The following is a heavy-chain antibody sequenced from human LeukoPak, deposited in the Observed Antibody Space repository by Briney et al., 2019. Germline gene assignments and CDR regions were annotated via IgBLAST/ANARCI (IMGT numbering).Heavy chain of an antibody. J-gene: IGHJ4*02. Sequence: GESLKISCEGSGYSFTSYWIGWVRQMPGKGLEWMGIIYPADSNTRYSPSFQGQVTISADKSISTAYLQWSSLKAPDTAMYYCARRLSYSSGWDTWGQGTLVTVSS. CDR2: IYPADSNT. CDR3: ARRLSYSSGWDT. CDR1: GYSFTSYW. D-gene: IGHD6-19*01. V-gene: IGHV5-51*01.